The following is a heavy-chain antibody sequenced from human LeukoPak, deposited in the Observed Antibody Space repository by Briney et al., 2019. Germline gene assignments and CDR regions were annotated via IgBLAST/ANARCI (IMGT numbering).Heavy chain of an antibody. Sequence: PGGSLRLYCAASGFTFSGYAMSWVRQAPGKGLEWVSAISGSGDSTYYADSVKGRFTISRDESKSTLFLQMNSLRAEDAAVYYCARRNYYLDYWGQGTLVTVSS. D-gene: IGHD1-7*01. CDR2: ISGSGDST. CDR1: GFTFSGYA. V-gene: IGHV3-23*01. J-gene: IGHJ4*02. CDR3: ARRNYYLDY.